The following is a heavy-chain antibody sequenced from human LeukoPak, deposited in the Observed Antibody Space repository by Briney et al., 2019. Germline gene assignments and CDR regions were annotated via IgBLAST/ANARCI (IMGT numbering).Heavy chain of an antibody. D-gene: IGHD3-10*01. Sequence: GGSLRLSCAVSGFTFRTYAMSWVRQAPGKGLELVSAISGSGGTTYYADSVKGRFTISRDNSKNTLYLQMNSLRAEDTAVYYCAKLSTFGDLSRVRFDPWAREPWSPSPQ. CDR1: GFTFRTYA. J-gene: IGHJ5*02. V-gene: IGHV3-23*01. CDR3: AKLSTFGDLSRVRFDP. CDR2: ISGSGGTT.